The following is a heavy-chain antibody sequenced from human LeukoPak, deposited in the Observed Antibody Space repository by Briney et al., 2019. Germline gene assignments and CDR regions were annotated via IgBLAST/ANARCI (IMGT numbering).Heavy chain of an antibody. CDR2: ISYDGSNK. D-gene: IGHD6-19*01. CDR3: AKGLVERWLVLWFDP. Sequence: GGSLRLSCAASGFTFSSYGMHWVRQAPGKGLEWVAVISYDGSNKYYADSVKGRFTISRDNSKNTLYLQMNSLRAEDTAVYYCAKGLVERWLVLWFDPWGQGTLVTVSS. V-gene: IGHV3-30*18. J-gene: IGHJ5*02. CDR1: GFTFSSYG.